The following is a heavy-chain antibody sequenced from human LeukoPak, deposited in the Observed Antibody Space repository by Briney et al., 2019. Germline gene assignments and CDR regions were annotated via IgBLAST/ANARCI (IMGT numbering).Heavy chain of an antibody. J-gene: IGHJ4*01. Sequence: ASVKVSFKSSGYTFTSYGISWVRQAPGQGLGWMGWISAYNGNTNYAQKLHGRVTMTTDTSTSTAYMELRSLRSDDTAVYYYARDPGVRRSITIHNDYWGQATLVTVSS. CDR2: ISAYNGNT. CDR1: GYTFTSYG. V-gene: IGHV1-18*01. D-gene: IGHD3-9*01. CDR3: ARDPGVRRSITIHNDY.